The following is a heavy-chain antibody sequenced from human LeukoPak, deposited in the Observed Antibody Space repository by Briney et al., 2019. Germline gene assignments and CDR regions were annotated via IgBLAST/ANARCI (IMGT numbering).Heavy chain of an antibody. V-gene: IGHV4-34*01. Sequence: SETLSLTCAVSGGSFSNYYWTWIRQPPGKGLEWIGEINHSGTTNDNPSLKSRVAISVDTSKNQLSLKLSSVTAADTAIYYCARGTRRYCNGGTCYYNWLDPWGQGTLVTVSS. CDR1: GGSFSNYY. J-gene: IGHJ5*02. CDR3: ARGTRRYCNGGTCYYNWLDP. D-gene: IGHD2-15*01. CDR2: INHSGTT.